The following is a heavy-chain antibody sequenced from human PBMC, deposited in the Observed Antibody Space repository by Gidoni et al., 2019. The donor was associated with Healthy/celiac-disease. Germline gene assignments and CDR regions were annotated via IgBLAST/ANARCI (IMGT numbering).Heavy chain of an antibody. V-gene: IGHV4-59*08. J-gene: IGHJ2*01. Sequence: QVQLQESGPGLVKPSETLSLTCTVAGGPISRYSWSWIRKPPGKGLGWIGYIYYSGSSNYNPSLKSRVTISVDTSKIQFSLKLSSVTAADTAVYYCARHEYYYDSSGYRYWYFDLWGRGTLVTVSS. CDR3: ARHEYYYDSSGYRYWYFDL. D-gene: IGHD3-22*01. CDR2: IYYSGSS. CDR1: GGPISRYS.